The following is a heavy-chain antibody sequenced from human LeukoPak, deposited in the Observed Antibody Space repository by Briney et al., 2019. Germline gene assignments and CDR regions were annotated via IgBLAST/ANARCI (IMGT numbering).Heavy chain of an antibody. CDR3: TRHMGFIYYDGQPVYYYYYMDV. CDR1: GFTYSGYA. Sequence: TGGSLRLSCAASGFTYSGYAMHWVRQASGKGLEWVGRIRSKANSYATAYAASVKGSFTISRDDSKNTAYLQINSLKTEDTAVYYCTRHMGFIYYDGQPVYYYYYMDVWGKGTTVTVSS. J-gene: IGHJ6*03. CDR2: IRSKANSYAT. D-gene: IGHD3-22*01. V-gene: IGHV3-73*01.